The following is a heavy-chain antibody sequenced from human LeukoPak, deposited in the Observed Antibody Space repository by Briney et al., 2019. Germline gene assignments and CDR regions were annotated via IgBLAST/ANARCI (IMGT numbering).Heavy chain of an antibody. V-gene: IGHV3-48*01. D-gene: IGHD3-16*01. CDR3: AKNANGYGYGAFDI. CDR1: GLSFSSYT. CDR2: ISRSSSTI. J-gene: IGHJ3*02. Sequence: GGSLRLSCAASGLSFSSYTMNWVRQAPGKGLEWLSYISRSSSTIHYADSVKGRFTISRDNAKNSLYLQMNSLKVEDTAVYFCAKNANGYGYGAFDIWGQGTMVTVSS.